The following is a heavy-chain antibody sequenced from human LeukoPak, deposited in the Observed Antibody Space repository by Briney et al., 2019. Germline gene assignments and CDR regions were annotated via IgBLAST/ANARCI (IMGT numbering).Heavy chain of an antibody. CDR1: GFSLSTSGMG. CDR2: IDWDDDK. J-gene: IGHJ6*02. CDR3: ARMPYYYDSSGSDPRYYYYGMDV. V-gene: IGHV2-70*01. Sequence: SGPALVKPTQTLTLTCTFSGFSLSTSGMGVSWIRQPPGKALEWLALIDWDDDKYYSTSLKTRLTISKDTSKNQVVLTMTNMDPVDTATYYCARMPYYYDSSGSDPRYYYYGMDVWGQGTTVTVSS. D-gene: IGHD3-22*01.